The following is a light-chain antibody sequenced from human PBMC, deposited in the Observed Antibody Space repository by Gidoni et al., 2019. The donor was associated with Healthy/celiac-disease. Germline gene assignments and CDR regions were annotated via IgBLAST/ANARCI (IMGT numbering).Light chain of an antibody. V-gene: IGKV3-15*01. CDR2: GAS. CDR1: QSVSSN. J-gene: IGKJ2*01. CDR3: QQYNNWLRT. Sequence: EIVMTQSPATLSASPGERATLSCRASQSVSSNLDWYQQKPGQAPRLLIYGASILATGIPARFSGSGSGTDFTLTISSLQSEDFAIYYCQQYNNWLRTFGQGTKLEIK.